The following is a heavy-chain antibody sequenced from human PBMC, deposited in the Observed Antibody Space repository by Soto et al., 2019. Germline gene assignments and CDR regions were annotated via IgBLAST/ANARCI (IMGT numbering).Heavy chain of an antibody. V-gene: IGHV3-33*01. J-gene: IGHJ6*02. Sequence: PVGSLRLSCAASGFTFSSYGMHWVRQAPGKGLEWVAVIWYDGSNKYYADSVKGRFTISRDNSKNTLYLQMNSLRAEDTAVYYCARGDYYYYGMDVWGQGTTVTVS. CDR2: IWYDGSNK. CDR3: ARGDYYYYGMDV. CDR1: GFTFSSYG.